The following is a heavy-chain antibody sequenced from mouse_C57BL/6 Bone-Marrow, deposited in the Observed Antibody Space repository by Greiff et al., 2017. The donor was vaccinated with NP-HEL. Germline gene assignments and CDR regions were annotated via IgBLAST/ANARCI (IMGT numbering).Heavy chain of an antibody. J-gene: IGHJ3*01. V-gene: IGHV1-18*01. CDR3: ARWGELRLRFAD. D-gene: IGHD3-2*02. CDR2: INPNNGGT. CDR1: GYTFTDYN. Sequence: VQLQQSGPELVKPGASVKIPCKASGYTFTDYNMDWVKQSPGKSLEWIGDINPNNGGTIYNQKFKGKATFTVDKSSSTAYMQLRSLTSEDTAVYYCARWGELRLRFADWGKGTLVTVAA.